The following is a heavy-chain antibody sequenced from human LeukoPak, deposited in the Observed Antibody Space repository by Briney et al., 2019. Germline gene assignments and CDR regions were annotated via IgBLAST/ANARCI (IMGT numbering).Heavy chain of an antibody. Sequence: GGSLRLSCAASGFTFSNYAMSWVRQAPGKGLEWVSVISDSGGRTYYADSVKGRFTISRDNSKNTLSLQMNSLRAEDTAVYYCARVIAAAGRPNWYFDLWGRGTLVTVSS. CDR1: GFTFSNYA. CDR2: ISDSGGRT. D-gene: IGHD6-13*01. CDR3: ARVIAAAGRPNWYFDL. J-gene: IGHJ2*01. V-gene: IGHV3-23*01.